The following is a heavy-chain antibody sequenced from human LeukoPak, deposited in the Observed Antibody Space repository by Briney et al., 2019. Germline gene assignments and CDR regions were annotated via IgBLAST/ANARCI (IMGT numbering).Heavy chain of an antibody. J-gene: IGHJ5*02. V-gene: IGHV4-59*01. CDR1: GGSISSYY. CDR2: IYYSGST. Sequence: SETLSLTCTVSGGSISSYYWSWIRQPPGKGLEWIGYIYYSGSTDYNPSLKSRVTISVDTSKNQFSLKLSSVTAADTAVYYCARGIESSTSWIDPWGQGTLVTVSS. CDR3: ARGIESSTSWIDP. D-gene: IGHD2-2*01.